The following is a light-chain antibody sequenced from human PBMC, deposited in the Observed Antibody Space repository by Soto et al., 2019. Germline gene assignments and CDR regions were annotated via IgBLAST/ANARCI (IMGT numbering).Light chain of an antibody. CDR3: QQYYSTPLT. CDR2: WAS. J-gene: IGKJ4*01. CDR1: QSVLYSSNNKNY. V-gene: IGKV4-1*01. Sequence: DIVMTQSPDSLAVSLGERATINCKSSQSVLYSSNNKNYLVWYQQKPGQPPKLLIYWASTRESGVPDRFSGSGFGTDCTHTISSLQAEDVAVYYCQQYYSTPLTFGGGTKVEIK.